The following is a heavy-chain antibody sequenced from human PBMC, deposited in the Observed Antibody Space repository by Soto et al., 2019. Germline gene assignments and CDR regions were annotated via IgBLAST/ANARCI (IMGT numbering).Heavy chain of an antibody. Sequence: QVQLVQSGAEVKKPGASVKVSCKASGYTFTSYDINWVRQATGQGLEWMGWMNPNSGNTGYAQKFQGRVTMTRHTSTSTAFMEPRSMRSGDTAVSYCTRERGAFDLCGQGTMVTVSS. CDR3: TRERGAFDL. V-gene: IGHV1-8*01. CDR1: GYTFTSYD. J-gene: IGHJ3*01. CDR2: MNPNSGNT.